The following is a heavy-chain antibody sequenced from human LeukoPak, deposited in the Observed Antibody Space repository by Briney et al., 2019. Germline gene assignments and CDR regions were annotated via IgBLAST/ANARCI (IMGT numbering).Heavy chain of an antibody. J-gene: IGHJ6*03. D-gene: IGHD3-10*01. CDR3: ARVWFGPYYYYMDV. CDR2: IYHSGST. CDR1: GGSFSGYY. V-gene: IGHV4-34*01. Sequence: KPSETLSLTCAVYGGSFSGYYWSWIRQPPGKGLEWIGSIYHSGSTYYNPSLKSRVTISVDTSKNQFSLKLSSVTAADTAVYYCARVWFGPYYYYMDVWGKGTTVTVSS.